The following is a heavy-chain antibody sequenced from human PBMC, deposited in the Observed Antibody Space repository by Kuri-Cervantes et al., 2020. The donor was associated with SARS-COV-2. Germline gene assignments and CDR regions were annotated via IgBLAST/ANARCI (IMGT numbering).Heavy chain of an antibody. D-gene: IGHD2-2*01. CDR1: GGSFSGYQ. CDR3: ARGLIGLVPAPVLGLGPHYYYFHMDV. V-gene: IGHV4-34*01. J-gene: IGHJ6*02. CDR2: INHSGGT. Sequence: SQTLSLTCAVFGGSFSGYQLGWIRQSPGKGLEWIGEINHSGGTNYNSSLKSRVTISVDTSKNQFSLKLTSVTAADTAVYYCARGLIGLVPAPVLGLGPHYYYFHMDVWGQGTTVTVSS.